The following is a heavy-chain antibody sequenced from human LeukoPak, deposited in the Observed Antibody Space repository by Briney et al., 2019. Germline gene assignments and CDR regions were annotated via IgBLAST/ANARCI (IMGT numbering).Heavy chain of an antibody. J-gene: IGHJ4*02. CDR1: GGSISSGDYY. CDR3: ARHPDHYGDYGELYFDY. D-gene: IGHD4-17*01. CDR2: IYYSGST. Sequence: SETLSLTCTVSGGSISSGDYYWSWIRQPPGKGLEWIGYIYYSGSTYYNPSLKSRITISVDTSKNQFSLKLSSVTAADTAVYYCARHPDHYGDYGELYFDYWGQGTLVTVSS. V-gene: IGHV4-30-4*08.